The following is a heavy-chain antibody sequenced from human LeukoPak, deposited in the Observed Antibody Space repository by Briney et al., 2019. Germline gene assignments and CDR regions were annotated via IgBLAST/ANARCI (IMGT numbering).Heavy chain of an antibody. CDR3: ARSLVVGATYPYH. J-gene: IGHJ5*02. V-gene: IGHV3-48*01. D-gene: IGHD1-26*01. CDR2: ISSSSSSTI. Sequence: PGGSLRLSCAASGFTFSSYGMTWVRQAPGKGLEWVSYISSSSSSTIYYADSVKGRFTISRDNAKNSLYLQLNSLRAEDTVVYYCARSLVVGATYPYHWGQGTLVTVSS. CDR1: GFTFSSYG.